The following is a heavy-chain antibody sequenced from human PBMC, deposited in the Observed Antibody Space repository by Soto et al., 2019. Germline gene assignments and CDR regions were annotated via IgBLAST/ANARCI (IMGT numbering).Heavy chain of an antibody. D-gene: IGHD3-3*01. CDR1: GYTFTSYG. J-gene: IGHJ5*02. Sequence: GASVKVSCKASGYTFTSYGINWVRQAPGQGLEWMGWISAYNGNTNYAQKLQGRVTMTTDTSTSTAYMELRSLRSDDTAVYYCAREILAIFGVVTVNWFDPWGQGTLVTVSS. CDR3: AREILAIFGVVTVNWFDP. V-gene: IGHV1-18*01. CDR2: ISAYNGNT.